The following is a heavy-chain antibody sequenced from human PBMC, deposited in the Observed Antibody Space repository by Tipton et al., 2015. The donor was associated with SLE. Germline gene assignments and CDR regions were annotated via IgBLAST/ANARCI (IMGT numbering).Heavy chain of an antibody. D-gene: IGHD2-15*01. CDR1: GYTFTSYY. J-gene: IGHJ2*01. V-gene: IGHV1-46*01. Sequence: QLAQSGPEVKKPGASVKVSCKASGYTFTSYYMHWVRQAPGQGLEWMGIINPSGGSTSYAQKFQGRVTMTRDTSTSTAYMELSSLRSEDTAVYYCARVHCSGGSCYSESLWYFDLWGRGTLVTVSS. CDR3: ARVHCSGGSCYSESLWYFDL. CDR2: INPSGGST.